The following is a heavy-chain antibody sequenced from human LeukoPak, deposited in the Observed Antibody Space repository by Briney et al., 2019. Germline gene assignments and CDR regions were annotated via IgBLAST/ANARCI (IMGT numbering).Heavy chain of an antibody. D-gene: IGHD1-26*01. CDR2: ISWNSGSI. CDR1: GFTFDDYA. J-gene: IGHJ4*02. Sequence: PGRSLRLSCAASGFTFDDYAMHWVRQAPGKGLEWVSGISWNSGSIGYADSVKGRFTISRDNAKNSPYLQMNSLRAEDTALYYCAKGDSGSYVRPADYWGQGTLVTVSS. CDR3: AKGDSGSYVRPADY. V-gene: IGHV3-9*01.